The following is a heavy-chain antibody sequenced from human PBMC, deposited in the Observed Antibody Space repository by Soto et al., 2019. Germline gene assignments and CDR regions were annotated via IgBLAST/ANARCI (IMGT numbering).Heavy chain of an antibody. J-gene: IGHJ6*02. D-gene: IGHD1-20*01. CDR3: ARHNGPLHVGYYYDMDV. Sequence: SEILSLTGDVYGGAVSGYIWTWIRQTPGKGLQWIGQINHSGSANYNPSLKSRVTISVHTSNSQFSLELSSVTAADTAVYYCARHNGPLHVGYYYDMDVWGQGTTVNVSS. CDR1: GGAVSGYI. V-gene: IGHV4-34*01. CDR2: INHSGSA.